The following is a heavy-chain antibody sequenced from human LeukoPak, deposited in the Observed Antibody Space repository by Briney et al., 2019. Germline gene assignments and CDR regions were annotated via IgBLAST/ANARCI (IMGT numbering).Heavy chain of an antibody. J-gene: IGHJ5*02. CDR2: ISSSGGNT. CDR1: GFTFSNYA. D-gene: IGHD6-13*01. V-gene: IGHV3-23*01. Sequence: GGSLRLSCAAPGFTFSNYAMSWVRQAPGKGLEWVSGISSSGGNTYYADSVKGRFTISRGNSKNTLYLQMNSLRAEDTAVYYCAKDRSSLAAADWFDPWGQGTLVTVSS. CDR3: AKDRSSLAAADWFDP.